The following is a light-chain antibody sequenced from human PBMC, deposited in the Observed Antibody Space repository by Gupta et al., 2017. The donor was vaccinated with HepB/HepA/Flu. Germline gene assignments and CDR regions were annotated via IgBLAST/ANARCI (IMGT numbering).Light chain of an antibody. J-gene: IGLJ2*01. CDR2: DDT. V-gene: IGLV3-21*02. Sequence: SNVLTQPPSVSVAPGETATITCAGNNIGRKSVHWYQQKPGQAPILVVYDDTDRPSRIPERFSGSNSDNAATLTISRVEAGDEADYYCQVFDRITGHMVFGGGTKLTVL. CDR3: QVFDRITGHMV. CDR1: NIGRKS.